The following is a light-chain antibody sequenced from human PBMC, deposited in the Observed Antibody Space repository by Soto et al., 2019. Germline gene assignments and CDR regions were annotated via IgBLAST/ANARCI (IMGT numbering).Light chain of an antibody. CDR1: TSNIGSNS. V-gene: IGLV1-44*01. CDR3: AAWDDSLIGPV. J-gene: IGLJ3*02. CDR2: SNN. Sequence: QSVLTQPTSASGTPGQRVTISCSGSTSNIGSNSVNWYQHLPGAAPKVLMYSNNQRPSGVPDRFSGSKSGTSASLAISGLQSDDEADYYCAAWDDSLIGPVFGGGTKVTVL.